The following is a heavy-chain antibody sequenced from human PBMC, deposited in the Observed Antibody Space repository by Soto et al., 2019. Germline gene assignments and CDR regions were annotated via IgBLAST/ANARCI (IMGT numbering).Heavy chain of an antibody. CDR1: GFTFSSYA. J-gene: IGHJ4*02. V-gene: IGHV3-64D*06. Sequence: PGGSLRLSCSASGFTFSSYAMHWVRQAPGKGLEYVSAISSNGGSTYYADSVKGRFTISRDNSKNTLYLQMSSLRAEDTAVYYCVKGHSGSYIFRPDYFDYWGQGTLGTVSS. CDR2: ISSNGGST. CDR3: VKGHSGSYIFRPDYFDY. D-gene: IGHD1-26*01.